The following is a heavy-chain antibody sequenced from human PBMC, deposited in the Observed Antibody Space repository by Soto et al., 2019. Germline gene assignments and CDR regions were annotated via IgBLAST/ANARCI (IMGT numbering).Heavy chain of an antibody. D-gene: IGHD3-22*01. CDR1: GGSISSSDW. Sequence: QVQLQESGPGLVKPSGTLSLTCAVSGGSISSSDWWSWVRQPPGKGLEWIGEIHYSGSLNYNPSLKSRVTISVDRSKNQFSLNLSYVTAADTAMYFCVCNGYYSLDHWGQGTLVIVSP. J-gene: IGHJ4*02. V-gene: IGHV4-4*02. CDR2: IHYSGSL. CDR3: VCNGYYSLDH.